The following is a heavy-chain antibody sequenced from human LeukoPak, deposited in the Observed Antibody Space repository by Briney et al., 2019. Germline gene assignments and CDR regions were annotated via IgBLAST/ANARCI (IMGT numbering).Heavy chain of an antibody. D-gene: IGHD2-2*02. CDR2: IYYSGST. J-gene: IGHJ3*02. CDR3: ARHADIVVVPAAIPNRNNAFDI. Sequence: PSETLSLTCTVSGGSISSSSYYWGWIRQPPGKGLEWIGSIYYSGSTYYNPSLKSRVTISVDTSKNQFSLKLSSVTAADTAVYYCARHADIVVVPAAIPNRNNAFDIWGQGTMVTVSS. V-gene: IGHV4-39*01. CDR1: GGSISSSSYY.